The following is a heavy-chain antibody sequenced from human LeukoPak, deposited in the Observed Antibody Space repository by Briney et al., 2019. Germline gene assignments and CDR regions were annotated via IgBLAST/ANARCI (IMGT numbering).Heavy chain of an antibody. CDR1: GGSISIYY. CDR3: ARGLRRYCSGGSCPHAFDI. J-gene: IGHJ3*02. CDR2: IYTSGST. V-gene: IGHV4-4*07. D-gene: IGHD2-15*01. Sequence: PSETLSLTCTVSGGSISIYYWSWIRQPAGKGLEWIGRIYTSGSTNYNPSLKSRVTISVDTSKNQFSLKLSSVTAADTAVYYCARGLRRYCSGGSCPHAFDIWGQGTMVTVSS.